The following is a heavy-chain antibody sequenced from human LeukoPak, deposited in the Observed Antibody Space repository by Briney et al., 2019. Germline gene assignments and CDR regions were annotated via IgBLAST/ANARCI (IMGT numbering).Heavy chain of an antibody. CDR1: GFTFSNYA. J-gene: IGHJ3*02. Sequence: GGSLRLSCAASGFTFSNYALSWVRQAPGKGLEWVSAISGSGDSAYHADSVKGRFTISRDNSKNTLYLQMNSLRAEDTAVYYCARDFGSSGWYGHDAFDIWGQGTMVTVSS. V-gene: IGHV3-23*01. D-gene: IGHD6-19*01. CDR3: ARDFGSSGWYGHDAFDI. CDR2: ISGSGDSA.